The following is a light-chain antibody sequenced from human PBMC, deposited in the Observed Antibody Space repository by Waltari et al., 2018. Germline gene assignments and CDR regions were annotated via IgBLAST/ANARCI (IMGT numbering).Light chain of an antibody. CDR3: MQTLQTPFT. CDR2: LTS. J-gene: IGKJ4*01. Sequence: DIVMPQSPLSLPVTPAEPASISCRSTQSLLHNNGDNYLDWYVQRPGQSPQLLIYLTSKRASGVPDRLSGSGSGTDFTLKISRVEAEDVGVYYCMQTLQTPFTFGGGTKVEIK. V-gene: IGKV2-28*01. CDR1: QSLLHNNGDNY.